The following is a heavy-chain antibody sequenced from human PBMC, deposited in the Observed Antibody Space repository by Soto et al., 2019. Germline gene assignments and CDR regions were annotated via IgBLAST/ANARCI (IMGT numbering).Heavy chain of an antibody. CDR3: ARDEYGSPRGAFDL. CDR1: GDSVTSFY. D-gene: IGHD6-19*01. J-gene: IGHJ3*01. CDR2: IYPSGST. Sequence: QVQVQESGPGLVKPSETLSLTCTVSGDSVTSFYWNWIRQPAGQGLEWIGRIYPSGSTIYNPSLENRVSMSVDRSRDQVSLTFSSVTAADTALYYCARDEYGSPRGAFDLWGQGTLVTVSS. V-gene: IGHV4-4*07.